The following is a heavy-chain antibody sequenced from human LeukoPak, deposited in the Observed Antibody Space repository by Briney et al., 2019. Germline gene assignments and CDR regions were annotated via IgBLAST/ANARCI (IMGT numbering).Heavy chain of an antibody. CDR1: GFTLSSYR. Sequence: GGSVRLACAVSGFTLSSYRMNSVRQGPGKGLEWVSSISTTISYLYYADSVKGRFTISRDNAKNSLYLQMNSLRAEDTAVYYCPRDWYGSGLDAFDIWGQGTMVTVSS. D-gene: IGHD3-10*01. J-gene: IGHJ3*02. CDR2: ISTTISYL. CDR3: PRDWYGSGLDAFDI. V-gene: IGHV3-21*01.